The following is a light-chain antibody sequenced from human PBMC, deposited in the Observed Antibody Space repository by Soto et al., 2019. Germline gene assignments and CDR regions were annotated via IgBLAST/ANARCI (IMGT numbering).Light chain of an antibody. CDR1: SSNIGFAT. J-gene: IGLJ3*02. CDR3: AACDDSLNGWV. Sequence: QSVLTQPPSASGTPGQRVTISCSGRSSNIGFATVNWYQHLPGTAPKLLLYSDNQRPSGVPDRFSGSKSGTSASLAISGLQYDDEADYYCAACDDSLNGWVFGGGTKLTVL. CDR2: SDN. V-gene: IGLV1-44*01.